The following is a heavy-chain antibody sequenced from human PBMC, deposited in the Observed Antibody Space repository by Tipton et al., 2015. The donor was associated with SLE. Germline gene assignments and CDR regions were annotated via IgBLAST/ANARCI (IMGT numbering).Heavy chain of an antibody. CDR2: IHYSGTP. CDR1: GGSMTSDNYY. D-gene: IGHD2-15*01. Sequence: TLSFTCTVSGGSMTSDNYYWSWIRQHPGKGLEWIGYIHYSGTPYYNPSLKSRVVISVDTSKNQFSLHLRSVTAADTALYYCARATYSVIVDAFDIWGQRTMVTVSS. V-gene: IGHV4-31*03. CDR3: ARATYSVIVDAFDI. J-gene: IGHJ3*02.